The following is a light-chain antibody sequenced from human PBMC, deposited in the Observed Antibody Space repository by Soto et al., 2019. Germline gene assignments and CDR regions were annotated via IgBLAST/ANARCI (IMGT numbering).Light chain of an antibody. CDR1: QGISSY. Sequence: AIRMTQSPSSFSASTGARVTITCRTSQGISSYLAWYQPKPGKAPKLLIYAASTMQSGVPSRDGGSGCGTDFSPGVGRLQSDDFAKYECQEDYSCPTFGTGTQVDI. CDR2: AAS. V-gene: IGKV1-8*01. J-gene: IGKJ3*01. CDR3: QEDYSCPT.